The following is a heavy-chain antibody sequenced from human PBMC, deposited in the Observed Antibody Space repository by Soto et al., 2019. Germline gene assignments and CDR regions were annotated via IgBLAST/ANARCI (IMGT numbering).Heavy chain of an antibody. CDR2: INSDGSST. Sequence: EVQLVESGGGLVQPGGSLRLSCAASGFTFSSYWMHWVRQAPGKGLVWVSRINSDGSSTSYADSVKGRFTISRDNAKNTLYLQMNSLRAEDTAVYYCARDLGYHGSGPPGGMDVWGQGTTVTVSS. J-gene: IGHJ6*02. CDR1: GFTFSSYW. V-gene: IGHV3-74*01. D-gene: IGHD3-10*01. CDR3: ARDLGYHGSGPPGGMDV.